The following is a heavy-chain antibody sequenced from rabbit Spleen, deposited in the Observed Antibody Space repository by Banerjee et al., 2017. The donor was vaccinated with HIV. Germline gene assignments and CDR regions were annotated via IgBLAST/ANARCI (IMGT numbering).Heavy chain of an antibody. CDR3: ARDTGTSFSTYGMDL. D-gene: IGHD7-1*01. J-gene: IGHJ6*01. V-gene: IGHV1S40*01. CDR2: ITSGSGGST. Sequence: QSLEESGGDLVKPGASLTLTCTASGFSFTNSYYMCWVRQAPGKGLEWLACITSGSGGSTYYAIWAKGRFTISKTSSTTVTLQMTSLTAADTATYFCARDTGTSFSTYGMDLWGPGTLVTVS. CDR1: GFSFTNSYY.